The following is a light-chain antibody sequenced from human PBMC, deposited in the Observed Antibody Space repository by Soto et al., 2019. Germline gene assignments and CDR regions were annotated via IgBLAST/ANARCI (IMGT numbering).Light chain of an antibody. CDR2: TAS. CDR3: KKYDSVPWS. J-gene: IGKJ1*01. Sequence: DIQMTQSPSSLSASVGDRVTITCRASQGIGNNLAWYQQKPGKVPKVLIYTASTLHSEVPSRFSGSGSGTDVNLTINSLQPEDFATYFCKKYDSVPWSFGQGPRVEI. CDR1: QGIGNN. V-gene: IGKV1-27*01.